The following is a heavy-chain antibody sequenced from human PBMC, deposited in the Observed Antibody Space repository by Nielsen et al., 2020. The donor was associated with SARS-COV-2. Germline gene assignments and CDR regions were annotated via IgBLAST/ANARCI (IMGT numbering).Heavy chain of an antibody. V-gene: IGHV4-39*07. J-gene: IGHJ4*02. CDR3: ARGQVATQFDY. CDR1: GGSISSGGYY. D-gene: IGHD5-12*01. Sequence: SETLSLTCTVPGGSISSGGYYWSWIRQPPGKGLEWIGEINHSGSANYNPSLKSRVTISVDTSKNQFSLKLSSVTAADTAVYYCARGQVATQFDYWGQGTLVTVSS. CDR2: INHSGSA.